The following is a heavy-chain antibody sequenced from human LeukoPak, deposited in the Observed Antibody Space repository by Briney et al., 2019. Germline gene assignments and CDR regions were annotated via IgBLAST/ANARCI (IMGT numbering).Heavy chain of an antibody. D-gene: IGHD1-7*01. CDR1: GFTFSDYY. CDR2: ISGSGVST. CDR3: AKDERNWNYNLASQTYD. V-gene: IGHV3-23*01. J-gene: IGHJ4*02. Sequence: GGSLRLSCAASGFTFSDYYMSWIRQAPGKGLEWVSAISGSGVSTYYADSVKGRFTVSRDNSKNTLYLQMSSLRAEDTAVYYCAKDERNWNYNLASQTYDWGQGTLVTVSS.